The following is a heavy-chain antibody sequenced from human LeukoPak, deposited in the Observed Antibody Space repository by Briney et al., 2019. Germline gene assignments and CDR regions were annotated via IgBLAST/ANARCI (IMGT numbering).Heavy chain of an antibody. CDR2: ISGYNGNT. J-gene: IGHJ4*02. Sequence: GVSVKVSCKTSGYTFTYYGINWVRQAPGQGLEWMGWISGYNGNTKYAQKFQGRVTMTTDTFTNTAYMELRSLRSDDTAMYYCARDKSPIRSRSGSESSPLDNWGQGTLVCVSS. CDR3: ARDKSPIRSRSGSESSPLDN. D-gene: IGHD6-19*01. V-gene: IGHV1-18*04. CDR1: GYTFTYYG.